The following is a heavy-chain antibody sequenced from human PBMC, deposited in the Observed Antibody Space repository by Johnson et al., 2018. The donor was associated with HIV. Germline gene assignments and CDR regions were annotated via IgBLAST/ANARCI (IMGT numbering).Heavy chain of an antibody. D-gene: IGHD6-13*01. Sequence: QLVESGGGPGEKGRGRRRKGGEEGRTGEDYAMHWVRQAPGKGLEWVSGISWNSGIIGYTDSVKGRFTISRDNAKNSLYLQMNSLRAEDTALYYCAKARGYSSSWYLGYDAFDIWGQGTMVTVSS. CDR2: ISWNSGII. V-gene: IGHV3-9*01. CDR1: GRTGEDYA. J-gene: IGHJ3*02. CDR3: AKARGYSSSWYLGYDAFDI.